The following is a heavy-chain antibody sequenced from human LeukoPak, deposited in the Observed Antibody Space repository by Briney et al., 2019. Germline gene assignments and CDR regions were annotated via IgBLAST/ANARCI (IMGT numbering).Heavy chain of an antibody. Sequence: PGGSLRLSCAASGFTFSSYSMNWVRQAPGKGLEWVSSISSSSSYIYYADSVKGRFTISRDNAKNSLYLQMNSLRAEDTAVYYCARNWNDVGSAFDIWGQGTMVTVSS. CDR1: GFTFSSYS. D-gene: IGHD1-1*01. V-gene: IGHV3-21*01. CDR2: ISSSSSYI. CDR3: ARNWNDVGSAFDI. J-gene: IGHJ3*02.